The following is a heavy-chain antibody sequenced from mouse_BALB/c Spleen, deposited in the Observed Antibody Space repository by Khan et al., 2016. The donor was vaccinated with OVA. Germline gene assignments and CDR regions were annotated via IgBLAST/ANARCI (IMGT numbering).Heavy chain of an antibody. V-gene: IGHV2-6-1*01. D-gene: IGHD2-1*01. CDR1: GFSLTSYG. J-gene: IGHJ1*01. CDR2: IWSDGST. CDR3: ARLIYPGYFDV. Sequence: QVQLKESGPGLVAPSQSLSITCTISGFSLTSYGIHWVRQPPGKGLEWLVVIWSDGSTTYNSALKSRLSIRKYNSKSKIFLKMNSLQTDDTAMYYCARLIYPGYFDVWGAGTTVTVSS.